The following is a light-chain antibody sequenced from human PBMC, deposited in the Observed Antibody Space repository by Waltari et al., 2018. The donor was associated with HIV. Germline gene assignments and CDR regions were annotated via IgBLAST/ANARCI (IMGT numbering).Light chain of an antibody. CDR2: WAS. J-gene: IGKJ1*01. CDR1: QSILYSANNKNY. CDR3: QQYYSTPWT. Sequence: DIVMIPSPDSLTVPLGERATNKCRSSQSILYSANNKNYLTWYQQKPGQPPKLLIYWASTRESGVPDRFSGSGSGTDFTLTISSLQAEDVAVYYCQQYYSTPWTFGQGTKVEIK. V-gene: IGKV4-1*01.